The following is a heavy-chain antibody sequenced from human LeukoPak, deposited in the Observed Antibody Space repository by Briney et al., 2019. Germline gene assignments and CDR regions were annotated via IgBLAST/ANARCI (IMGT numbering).Heavy chain of an antibody. CDR2: ISSSSSTI. CDR1: GFTFSSYS. V-gene: IGHV3-48*04. Sequence: PGGSLRLSCAASGFTFSSYSMNWVRQAPGKGLEWVSYISSSSSTIYYADSVKGRFTISRDNAKNTLYLQMNSLRAEDTAVYYCGRYSGYYFDYWGQGTLVTVSS. CDR3: GRYSGYYFDY. D-gene: IGHD5-12*01. J-gene: IGHJ4*02.